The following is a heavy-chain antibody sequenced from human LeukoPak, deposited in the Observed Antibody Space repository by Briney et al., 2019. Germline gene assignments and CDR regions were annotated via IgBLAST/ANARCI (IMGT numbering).Heavy chain of an antibody. CDR1: GFTVSSNY. CDR2: IYSGGST. J-gene: IGHJ4*02. V-gene: IGHV3-66*01. Sequence: GGSLRLSCAASGFTVSSNYMSWVRQAPGKGLEWVSVIYSGGSTYYADSVKGRFTISRDNSKNTLYLQMNSLRAEDTAVYYCARDLALGGIAVAASDYWGQGTLVTVSS. CDR3: ARDLALGGIAVAASDY. D-gene: IGHD6-19*01.